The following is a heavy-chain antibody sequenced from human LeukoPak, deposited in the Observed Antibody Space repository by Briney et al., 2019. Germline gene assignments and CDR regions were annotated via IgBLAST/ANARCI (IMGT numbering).Heavy chain of an antibody. D-gene: IGHD1-26*01. CDR3: ASQQWELLLYFQH. CDR1: GFTFSSYA. V-gene: IGHV3-23*01. Sequence: GGSLRLSCAASGFTFSSYAMSWARQAPGKGLEWVSAISGSGGSTYYADSVKGRFTISRDNSKNTLYLQMNSLRAEDTAVYYCASQQWELLLYFQHWGQGTLVTVSS. CDR2: ISGSGGST. J-gene: IGHJ1*01.